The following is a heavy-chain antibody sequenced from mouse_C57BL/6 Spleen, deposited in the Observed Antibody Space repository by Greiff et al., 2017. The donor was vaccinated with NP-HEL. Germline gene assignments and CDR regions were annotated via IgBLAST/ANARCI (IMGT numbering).Heavy chain of an antibody. CDR3: ARNDYDGEDYFDY. V-gene: IGHV1-64*01. Sequence: VQLQQPGAELVKPGASVKLSCKASGYTFTSYWMHWVKQRPGQGLEWIGMIHPNSGSTNYNEKFKSKATLTVDKSSSTAYMQLSSLTSEDSAVYYCARNDYDGEDYFDYWGQGTTRTVSS. D-gene: IGHD2-4*01. J-gene: IGHJ2*01. CDR2: IHPNSGST. CDR1: GYTFTSYW.